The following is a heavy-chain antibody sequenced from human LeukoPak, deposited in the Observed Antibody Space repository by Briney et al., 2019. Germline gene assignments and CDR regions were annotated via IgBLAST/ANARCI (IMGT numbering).Heavy chain of an antibody. CDR2: ISRSGNAI. D-gene: IGHD4-17*01. Sequence: HPGGSLRLSCAASGXTFSSYEMNWVRQAPGKGLEWLSYISRSGNAIYYADSMKGRFTISRDNAKNSLYLQMNSLRVEDTAVYYCATATSLDYGDYFFHHWGQGTMVTVSS. CDR3: ATATSLDYGDYFFHH. CDR1: GXTFSSYE. J-gene: IGHJ1*01. V-gene: IGHV3-48*03.